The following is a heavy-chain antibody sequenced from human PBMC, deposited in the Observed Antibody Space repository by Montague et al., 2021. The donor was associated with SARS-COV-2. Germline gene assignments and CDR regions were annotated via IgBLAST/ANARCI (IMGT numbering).Heavy chain of an antibody. J-gene: IGHJ4*02. CDR1: GGSFSGYW. CDR2: INLSGST. V-gene: IGHV4-34*01. D-gene: IGHD4-17*01. CDR3: ARHYGSSLDS. Sequence: SETLSLTCAVYGGSFSGYWWTWIRQSPGKGLEWIGGINLSGSTKYNPSLKSRVTISVDTSKNQFSLNLTSVTAADTAVYYCARHYGSSLDSWGQGILVAVSS.